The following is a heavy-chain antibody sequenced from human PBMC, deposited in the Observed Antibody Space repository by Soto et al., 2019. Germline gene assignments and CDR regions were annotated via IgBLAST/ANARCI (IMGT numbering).Heavy chain of an antibody. CDR3: AHTPTLHLPYSSSWYPPIDY. D-gene: IGHD6-13*01. V-gene: IGHV2-5*01. CDR2: IYWNDDK. J-gene: IGHJ4*02. Sequence: SGPTLVNPTQTLTLTCTFSGFSLSTSGVGVGWIRQPPGKALEWLALIYWNDDKRYSPSLKSRLTITKDTSKNQVVLTMTNMDPVDTATYYFAHTPTLHLPYSSSWYPPIDYWGQGTLVTVSS. CDR1: GFSLSTSGVG.